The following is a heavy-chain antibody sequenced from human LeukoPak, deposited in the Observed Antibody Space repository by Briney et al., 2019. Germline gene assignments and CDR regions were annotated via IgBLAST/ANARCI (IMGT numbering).Heavy chain of an antibody. CDR3: ARGDSSGVPDY. D-gene: IGHD3-22*01. CDR2: ISHSGSNL. V-gene: IGHV3-11*01. Sequence: GGSLRLFCAASGFTFSDSFMNWIRQAPGKGLEWLSYISHSGSNLDYAESVRGRFTISRDNANHSLYLQINSLRAEDTAVYYCARGDSSGVPDYWGQGTLVTVSS. J-gene: IGHJ4*02. CDR1: GFTFSDSF.